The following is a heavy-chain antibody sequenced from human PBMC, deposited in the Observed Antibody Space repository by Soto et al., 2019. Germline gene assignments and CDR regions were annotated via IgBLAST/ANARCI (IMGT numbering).Heavy chain of an antibody. J-gene: IGHJ1*01. CDR2: ITWNGVRK. CDR1: GFTFDEYA. CDR3: ANVAPHSSGHSDYFLH. D-gene: IGHD6-19*01. Sequence: EVLLVESGGDLVPPGRSLRISCAASGFTFDEYAMHWVRQAPGKGLEWVSSITWNGVRKGYADSVQGRFTISRDNAKNFLYLQMNTLRPEETALYYCANVAPHSSGHSDYFLHWGQGTLVTVSS. V-gene: IGHV3-9*01.